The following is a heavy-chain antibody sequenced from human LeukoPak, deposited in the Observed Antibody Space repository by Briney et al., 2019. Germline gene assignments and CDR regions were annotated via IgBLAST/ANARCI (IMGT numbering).Heavy chain of an antibody. Sequence: GASVKVSCKAFGYTFTSNYMHWVRQAPGQGLEWMGIINPSGGSTSYAQKFQGRVTMTRDMSTSTVYMELSSLRSEDTAVYYCARSLDILTPFDYWGQGTLVTVSS. D-gene: IGHD3-9*01. CDR1: GYTFTSNY. CDR2: INPSGGST. CDR3: ARSLDILTPFDY. V-gene: IGHV1-46*01. J-gene: IGHJ4*02.